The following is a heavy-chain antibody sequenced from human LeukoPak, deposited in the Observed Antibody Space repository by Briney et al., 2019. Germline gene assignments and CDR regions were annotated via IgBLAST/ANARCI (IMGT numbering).Heavy chain of an antibody. CDR2: IYYSGST. CDR3: ARLRSYGDYVRDY. Sequence: PSETLSLTCTVSGGSISSGGYYWSWIRQHPGKGLEWIGYIYYSGSTYYNPSLKSRVTISVDTSKNQFSLKLSSVTAADTAVYYCARLRSYGDYVRDYWGQGTLVTVSS. J-gene: IGHJ4*02. V-gene: IGHV4-31*03. D-gene: IGHD4-17*01. CDR1: GGSISSGGYY.